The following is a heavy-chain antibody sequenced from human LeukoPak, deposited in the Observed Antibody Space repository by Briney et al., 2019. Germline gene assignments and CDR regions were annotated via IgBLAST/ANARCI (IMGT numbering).Heavy chain of an antibody. V-gene: IGHV3-30*03. CDR1: GFTFSDHY. D-gene: IGHD3-3*01. Sequence: GGSLRLSCAASGFTFSDHYMDWVRQAPGKGLEWVAVISYDGSNKYYADSVKGRFTISRDNSKNTLYLQVNSLRAEDTAVYYCARDRGVYDFWSGLSYWFDPWGQGTLVTVSS. J-gene: IGHJ5*02. CDR3: ARDRGVYDFWSGLSYWFDP. CDR2: ISYDGSNK.